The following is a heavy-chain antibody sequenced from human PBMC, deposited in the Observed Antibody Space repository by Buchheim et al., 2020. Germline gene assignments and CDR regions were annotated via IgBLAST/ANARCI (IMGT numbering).Heavy chain of an antibody. CDR2: IWYDGSNK. CDR1: GFTFSSYG. Sequence: QVQLVESGGGVVQPGRSLRLSCAASGFTFSSYGMHWVRQAPGKGLEWVAVIWYDGSNKYFADSVKGRFTISSDNSKNTLDLQMNSLRAEDTAVYYCARGTNSDYGDYYYWGQGTL. D-gene: IGHD4-17*01. J-gene: IGHJ4*02. CDR3: ARGTNSDYGDYYY. V-gene: IGHV3-33*01.